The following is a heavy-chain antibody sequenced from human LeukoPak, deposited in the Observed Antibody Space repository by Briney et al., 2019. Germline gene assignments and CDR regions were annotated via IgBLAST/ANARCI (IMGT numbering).Heavy chain of an antibody. Sequence: GASVKVSCKTFGYTFTSYFIHWVRQAPGHGLDWMGMVSPSNGDINYAQKFQARVTMTRDTSTSTVYLELGSLGSEDTAVYYCARELPGQCFFDYWGLGTLVTVSS. D-gene: IGHD2-15*01. J-gene: IGHJ4*02. CDR2: VSPSNGDI. CDR3: ARELPGQCFFDY. V-gene: IGHV1-46*01. CDR1: GYTFTSYF.